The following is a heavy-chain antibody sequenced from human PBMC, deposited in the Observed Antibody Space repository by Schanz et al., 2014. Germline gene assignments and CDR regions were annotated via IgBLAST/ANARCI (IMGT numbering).Heavy chain of an antibody. CDR2: IYYNGTNK. D-gene: IGHD5-12*01. J-gene: IGHJ6*02. CDR1: GFIFSNSW. CDR3: AKELNRRGGQTNFYYYYGMDV. Sequence: VQLVECGGGLVQPGGSLRLSCAASGFIFSNSWMSWVRQAPGKGLEWVALIYYNGTNKYYADSVKGRFTISRDNSQNTLYLQMNTLRTEDTAVYYCAKELNRRGGQTNFYYYYGMDVWGQGTLVTVSS. V-gene: IGHV3-30*18.